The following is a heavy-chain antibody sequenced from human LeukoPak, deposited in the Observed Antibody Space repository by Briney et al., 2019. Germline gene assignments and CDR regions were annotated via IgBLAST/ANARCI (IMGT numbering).Heavy chain of an antibody. V-gene: IGHV1-8*03. Sequence: ASVKVSCKASGYTFTSYDINWVRQATGQRLEWMGWMNPNSGNTGYAQKFQGRVTITRNTSISTAYMELSSLRSEDTAVYYCARGVSFRYYYGLGTFYYYMDVWGKGTTVTVSS. CDR2: MNPNSGNT. J-gene: IGHJ6*03. CDR3: ARGVSFRYYYGLGTFYYYMDV. CDR1: GYTFTSYD. D-gene: IGHD3-10*01.